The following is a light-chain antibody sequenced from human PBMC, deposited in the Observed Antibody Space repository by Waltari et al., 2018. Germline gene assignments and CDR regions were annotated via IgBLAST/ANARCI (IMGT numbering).Light chain of an antibody. CDR1: HSVGTW. CDR2: MAS. CDR3: QQYSSFST. V-gene: IGKV1-5*03. J-gene: IGKJ2*01. Sequence: DIQMTQSPSTLSASVGDRVTISCRASHSVGTWLAWYQQKPGKAPKPLIYMASSLESGVPSRFSGSGSGTEFTLTISSLQPDDFATYSCQQYSSFSTFGQGTKVDI.